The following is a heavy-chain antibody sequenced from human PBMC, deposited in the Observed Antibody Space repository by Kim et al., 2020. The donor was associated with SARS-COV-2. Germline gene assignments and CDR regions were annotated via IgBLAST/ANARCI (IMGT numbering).Heavy chain of an antibody. CDR2: IYHSGST. J-gene: IGHJ4*02. V-gene: IGHV4-4*02. Sequence: SETLSLTCAVSGGSISSSNWWSWVRQPPGKGLEWIGEIYHSGSTNYNPSLKSRDTISVDKSKNQFSLKLSSVTAAETAVYYCARPTGLMTIRSWFDYWGQVTLVTVSS. CDR1: GGSISSSNW. D-gene: IGHD6-13*01. CDR3: ARPTGLMTIRSWFDY.